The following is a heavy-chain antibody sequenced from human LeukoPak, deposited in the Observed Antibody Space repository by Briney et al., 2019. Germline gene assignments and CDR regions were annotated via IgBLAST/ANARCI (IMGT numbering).Heavy chain of an antibody. D-gene: IGHD3-22*01. CDR2: MNPNSGNT. CDR1: GYTFTSYD. CDR3: ARCGDYYDSSGSYGMDV. J-gene: IGHJ6*02. Sequence: ASVKVSCKASGYTFTSYDINWVRQATGQGLEWMGWMNPNSGNTGYAQKFQGRVTMTRNTSTSTAYMELSSLRSEDTAVYYCARCGDYYDSSGSYGMDVWGQGTTVTVSS. V-gene: IGHV1-8*01.